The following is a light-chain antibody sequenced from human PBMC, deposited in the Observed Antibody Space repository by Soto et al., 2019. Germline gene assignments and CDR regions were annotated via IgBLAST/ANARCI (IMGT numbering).Light chain of an antibody. CDR1: QGISNY. J-gene: IGKJ1*01. CDR3: QRYNSAPQT. CDR2: AAS. V-gene: IGKV1-27*01. Sequence: DIQMTQSPSSLSASVGDRVTLTCRASQGISNYLAWFQQKPGKVPKLLIYAASTLQSGVPSRFSGSGSGTDFTLTISSLQPEDVATYYCQRYNSAPQTFGQGTKVEL.